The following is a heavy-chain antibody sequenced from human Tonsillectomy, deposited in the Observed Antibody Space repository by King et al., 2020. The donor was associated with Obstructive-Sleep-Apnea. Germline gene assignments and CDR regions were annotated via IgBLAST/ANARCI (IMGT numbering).Heavy chain of an antibody. CDR2: IRRKAYGGTT. V-gene: IGHV3-49*03. D-gene: IGHD6-19*01. CDR3: VRLSAYASGWFAEQKAEYFQL. Sequence: VQLVESGGGLVQPGRSLRLSCTVSGFTFADYDMSWLRQAPGKGLEGVGSIRRKAYGGTTDYAASGKGRITLSRDDSKSTAYLQMNSLKSEDTGVYYCVRLSAYASGWFAEQKAEYFQLWGQGTLITVSP. J-gene: IGHJ1*01. CDR1: GFTFADYD.